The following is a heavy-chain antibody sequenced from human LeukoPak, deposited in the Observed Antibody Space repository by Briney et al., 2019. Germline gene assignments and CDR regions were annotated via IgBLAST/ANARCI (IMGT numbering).Heavy chain of an antibody. Sequence: GESLKIYCKGSGYSFTSYWIGWVRQMPGKGLEWMGIIYPGDSDTRYSPSFQGQVTISADKSISTAYLQWSSLKASDTAMYYCARRVGYCTDGVCSAHYYFDYWGQGTLVTVSS. CDR3: ARRVGYCTDGVCSAHYYFDY. J-gene: IGHJ4*02. CDR1: GYSFTSYW. D-gene: IGHD2-8*01. CDR2: IYPGDSDT. V-gene: IGHV5-51*01.